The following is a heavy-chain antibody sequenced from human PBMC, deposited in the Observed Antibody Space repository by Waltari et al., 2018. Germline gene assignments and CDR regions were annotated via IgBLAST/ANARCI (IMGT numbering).Heavy chain of an antibody. CDR3: VRLEDCSGPGGNCYSGDSFALDV. D-gene: IGHD2-8*02. J-gene: IGHJ6*02. Sequence: QVQLQQWGAGLLQPSETLSPTCAVYGGSFSGYYWGRIRQSPGKGLEWIGEINHAGNRNYNPSLRSRVTMLVDTSRSQFSLKLSSMTAADTALYYCVRLEDCSGPGGNCYSGDSFALDVWGQGTTVTVS. CDR1: GGSFSGYY. CDR2: INHAGNR. V-gene: IGHV4-34*02.